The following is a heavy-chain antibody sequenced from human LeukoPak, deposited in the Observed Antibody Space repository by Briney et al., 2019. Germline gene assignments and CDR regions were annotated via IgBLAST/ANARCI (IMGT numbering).Heavy chain of an antibody. Sequence: GGSLRLSCAASGFTFSNSWMHWVRQAPGKGLVWVSRINSDGRSTVYADSVKGRFTISRDNAKNTLYLQMNSLRDEDTAVYYRARDRYSSGRFGYWGQGTLVTVSS. D-gene: IGHD6-19*01. CDR3: ARDRYSSGRFGY. J-gene: IGHJ4*02. CDR2: INSDGRST. CDR1: GFTFSNSW. V-gene: IGHV3-74*01.